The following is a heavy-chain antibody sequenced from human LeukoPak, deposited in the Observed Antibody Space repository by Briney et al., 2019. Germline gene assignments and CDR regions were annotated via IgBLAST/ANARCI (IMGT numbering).Heavy chain of an antibody. V-gene: IGHV3-48*02. CDR3: ARAEALLPYLY. J-gene: IGHJ4*02. D-gene: IGHD2-15*01. CDR2: IHSSGSDSI. Sequence: GGSLRLSCAASGFNFTNYNMNWVRQAPGKGLEWVSSIHSSGSDSIHYADSLKGRFTVSRDNAKNSLFLQMNSLRDEDTAVYYCARAEALLPYLYWGQGTLVTVSS. CDR1: GFNFTNYN.